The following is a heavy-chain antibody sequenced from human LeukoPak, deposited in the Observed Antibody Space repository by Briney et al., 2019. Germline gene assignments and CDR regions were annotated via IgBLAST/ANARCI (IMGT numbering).Heavy chain of an antibody. Sequence: ASVKVSCKASGYTFTGYYMHWVRQAPGQGLEWMGWINPNSGGTNYAQKLQGRVTMTTDTSTSTAYMELRSLRSDDTAVYYCARVRDYYGSGSCPYYYYYMDVWGKGTTVTVSS. D-gene: IGHD3-10*01. J-gene: IGHJ6*03. CDR2: INPNSGGT. CDR1: GYTFTGYY. CDR3: ARVRDYYGSGSCPYYYYYMDV. V-gene: IGHV1-2*02.